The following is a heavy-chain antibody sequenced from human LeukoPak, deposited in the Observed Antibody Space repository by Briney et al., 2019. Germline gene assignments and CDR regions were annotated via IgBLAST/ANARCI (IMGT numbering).Heavy chain of an antibody. V-gene: IGHV3-30-3*01. CDR2: ISSDGNHK. D-gene: IGHD5-12*01. J-gene: IGHJ5*02. Sequence: ERSLRLSCAASGFTFSTYAMHWVRQAPGKGLEWVAAISSDGNHKHFADSVRGRFTISRDNSKNTLFLQMNSLRPDDTAMYYCARDRLPPPGVYCFDPWGQGTLVTVSS. CDR1: GFTFSTYA. CDR3: ARDRLPPPGVYCFDP.